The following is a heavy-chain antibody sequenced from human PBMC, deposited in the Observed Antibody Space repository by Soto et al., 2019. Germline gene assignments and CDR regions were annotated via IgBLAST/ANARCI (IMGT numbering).Heavy chain of an antibody. CDR1: GGTFSSYA. CDR3: ASHCGGDCYSGSPPYYYYGMDV. D-gene: IGHD2-21*02. Sequence: QVQLVQSGAAVKKPGSSVKVSCKASGGTFSSYAISWVRQAPGQGLEWMGGIIPIFGTADYAQKFQGRVTITADESTSTAYMVLSSLRSEDTAVYYCASHCGGDCYSGSPPYYYYGMDVWGQGTTVTVSS. V-gene: IGHV1-69*12. J-gene: IGHJ6*02. CDR2: IIPIFGTA.